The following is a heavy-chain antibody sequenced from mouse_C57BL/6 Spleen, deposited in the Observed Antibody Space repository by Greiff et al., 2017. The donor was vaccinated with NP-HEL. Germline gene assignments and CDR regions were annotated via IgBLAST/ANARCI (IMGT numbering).Heavy chain of an antibody. D-gene: IGHD2-5*01. Sequence: QVQLQQPGAELVRPGTSVKLSCKASGYTFTSYWMHWVKQRPGQGLEWIGVIDPSDSYTNYNQKFKGKATLTVDTSSSTAYMQLSSLTSEDSAVYYCARSMDYSNYGFAYWGQGTLVTVSA. V-gene: IGHV1-59*01. CDR2: IDPSDSYT. CDR3: ARSMDYSNYGFAY. J-gene: IGHJ3*01. CDR1: GYTFTSYW.